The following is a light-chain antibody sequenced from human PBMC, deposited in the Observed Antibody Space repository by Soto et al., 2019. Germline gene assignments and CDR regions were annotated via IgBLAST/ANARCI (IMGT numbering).Light chain of an antibody. CDR3: QQYGSALYT. CDR1: QSVSNNY. CDR2: GVS. V-gene: IGKV3-20*01. J-gene: IGKJ2*01. Sequence: EIVLTQSPGTLSLSPGERATLSCRASQSVSNNYLAWYQQKPGQAPRLLIYGVSSRATGIPDRFSGSGSGTDFTSTISRLEPEDFAVYYCQQYGSALYTFGQGTKLEIK.